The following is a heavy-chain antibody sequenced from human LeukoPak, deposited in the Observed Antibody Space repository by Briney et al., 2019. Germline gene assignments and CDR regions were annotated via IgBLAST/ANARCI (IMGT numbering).Heavy chain of an antibody. V-gene: IGHV4-59*08. CDR3: ARQRWLVPSYYYYGMDV. CDR1: GGSISSYY. D-gene: IGHD6-19*01. Sequence: SETLSLTCTVSGGSISSYYWSWIRQPPGKGLEWIGYIYYSGSTNYNPSLKSRVTISVDTSKNQFSLKLSSVTAADTAVYYCARQRWLVPSYYYYGMDVWGQGTTVTVSS. J-gene: IGHJ6*02. CDR2: IYYSGST.